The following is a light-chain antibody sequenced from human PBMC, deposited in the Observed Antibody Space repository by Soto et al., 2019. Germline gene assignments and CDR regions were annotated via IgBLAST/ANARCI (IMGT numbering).Light chain of an antibody. CDR3: QHYYTTPPA. CDR1: QSVLYSPNNKNY. J-gene: IGKJ3*01. Sequence: DIVMTQSPDSLAVSLGERATINCKSSQSVLYSPNNKNYLAWFQQKPGLPPKLIIYWASTRESGVPDRFSGSGSGTECTLTISSLQAEDVAVYYCQHYYTTPPAFGPGTKVDIK. CDR2: WAS. V-gene: IGKV4-1*01.